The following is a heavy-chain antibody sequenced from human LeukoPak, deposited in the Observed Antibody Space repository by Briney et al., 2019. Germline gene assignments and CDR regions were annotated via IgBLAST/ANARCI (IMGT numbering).Heavy chain of an antibody. CDR1: GFTFSSSS. Sequence: PGGSLRLSCAASGFTFSSSSMNWVRQAPGKGLEWVSYITASSSTEYYADSEKGRFTISRNNANHSLSLQMNSPRAEATAVYYGAGGEYCTSPSWYILDSGNWFDPWGQGTLVTVSS. CDR3: AGGEYCTSPSWYILDSGNWFDP. V-gene: IGHV3-48*01. J-gene: IGHJ5*02. D-gene: IGHD2-2*02. CDR2: ITASSSTE.